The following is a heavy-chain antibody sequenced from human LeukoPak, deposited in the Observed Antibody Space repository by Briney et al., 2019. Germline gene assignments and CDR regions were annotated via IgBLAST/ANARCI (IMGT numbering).Heavy chain of an antibody. J-gene: IGHJ4*02. CDR1: GYTFTGYY. D-gene: IGHD3-22*01. CDR3: ARDLRRGYDSSGYYGY. V-gene: IGHV1-2*04. CDR2: TNPNSGGT. Sequence: GASVKVSCKASGYTFTGYYMHWVRQAPGQGLEWMGWTNPNSGGTNYAQKFQGWVTMTRDTSISTAYMELSRLRSDDTAVYYCARDLRRGYDSSGYYGYWGQGTLVTVSS.